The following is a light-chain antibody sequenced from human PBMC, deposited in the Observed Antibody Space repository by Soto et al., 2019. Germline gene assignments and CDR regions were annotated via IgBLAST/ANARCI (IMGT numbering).Light chain of an antibody. Sequence: EILLTQSPGTLSLSPGEGATLSCRASQSVGGTFLAWYQQKGGQAPRLLIHSASNRATGIPDRFSGSGSGTDFTLTISSLEPEDFAVYYCQQYGGSPRTFGQGTKVDIK. CDR2: SAS. CDR3: QQYGGSPRT. CDR1: QSVGGTF. J-gene: IGKJ1*01. V-gene: IGKV3-20*01.